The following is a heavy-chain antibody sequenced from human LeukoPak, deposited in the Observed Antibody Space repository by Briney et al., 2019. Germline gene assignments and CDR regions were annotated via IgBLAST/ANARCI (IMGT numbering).Heavy chain of an antibody. D-gene: IGHD3-22*01. CDR1: GFTFSNYA. J-gene: IGHJ4*02. CDR2: ISGSGGST. V-gene: IGHV3-23*01. Sequence: GGSLRLSCTASGFTFSNYAMTWVRQAPGKGLEWLSVISGSGGSTCHADSVKGRFTISRDNSKNTLFLQMNSLRAEDTAVYYCTKKTSYYDSSGALDYWGQGTLVTVSS. CDR3: TKKTSYYDSSGALDY.